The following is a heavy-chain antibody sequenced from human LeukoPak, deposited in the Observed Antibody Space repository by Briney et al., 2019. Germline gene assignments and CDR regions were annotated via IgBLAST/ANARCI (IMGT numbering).Heavy chain of an antibody. Sequence: GGSLRLSCAASGSTFEDHAMHWVRQAPGKGLEWVSGITWNSGSIAYADSVKGRFTISRDNAKNSLYLQMNSLRAEDTAVYYCAKGFSIRSSWYFDYWGQGTLVTVSS. CDR1: GSTFEDHA. CDR2: ITWNSGSI. D-gene: IGHD6-13*01. J-gene: IGHJ4*02. V-gene: IGHV3-9*01. CDR3: AKGFSIRSSWYFDY.